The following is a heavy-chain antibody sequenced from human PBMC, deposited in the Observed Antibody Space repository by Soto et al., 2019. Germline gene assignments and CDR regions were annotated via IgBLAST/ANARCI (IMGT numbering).Heavy chain of an antibody. Sequence: QVQLVESGGGVVQPGRSLRLSCAASGFTFSSYAMHWVRQAPGKGLEWVAVISYDGSNKYYTDSVKGRFTISRDNSKNTLYLQMNRLRAVDTAVYYCARPLWRDDYNWGYFDLWGRGTLVTVSS. CDR1: GFTFSSYA. CDR3: ARPLWRDDYNWGYFDL. V-gene: IGHV3-30-3*01. D-gene: IGHD4-4*01. CDR2: ISYDGSNK. J-gene: IGHJ2*01.